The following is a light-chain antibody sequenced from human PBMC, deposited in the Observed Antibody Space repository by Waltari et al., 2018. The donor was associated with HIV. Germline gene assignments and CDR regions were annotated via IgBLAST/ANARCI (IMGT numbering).Light chain of an antibody. J-gene: IGKJ1*01. CDR3: QQYDSYSWT. CDR1: QSISSW. V-gene: IGKV1-5*03. CDR2: KAS. Sequence: DIQMTQSPYTLSASVGDRITITCRASQSISSWLAWYQQKPGKAPKVLIYKASSLESGVPSRFSGSGSGTEFTLTISSLQSDDFATYYCQQYDSYSWTFGQGTKVEIK.